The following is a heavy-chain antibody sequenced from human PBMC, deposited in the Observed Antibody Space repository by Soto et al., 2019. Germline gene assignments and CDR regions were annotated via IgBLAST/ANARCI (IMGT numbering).Heavy chain of an antibody. CDR2: IWNDGSNS. D-gene: IGHD6-13*01. J-gene: IGHJ6*02. CDR1: GFTFNNYG. Sequence: QVQLVESGGGVVQPGRSLRLSCAASGFTFNNYGMHWVRQAPGKGLEWLAVIWNDGSNSSYANSVKGRFTIYRDKSKNTLYLQMSSLRAEDTGVYYCARRQIPPPTRGAANARGAMDVWGQGTTVTVSS. CDR3: ARRQIPPPTRGAANARGAMDV. V-gene: IGHV3-33*01.